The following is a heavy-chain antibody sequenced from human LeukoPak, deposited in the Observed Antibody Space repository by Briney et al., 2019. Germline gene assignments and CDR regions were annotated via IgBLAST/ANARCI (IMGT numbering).Heavy chain of an antibody. D-gene: IGHD2-2*01. Sequence: LETLSLTCMVSGSISVYYWSWIRQPPGKGLEWIGYICTSGSTNYNPSLESRVTISVDTSKNQFSLDLSSVTAADTAVYYCARQKCTSASCLTKNAFDIWGQGTMVTVSS. CDR3: ARQKCTSASCLTKNAFDI. V-gene: IGHV4-4*09. CDR1: GSISVYY. J-gene: IGHJ3*02. CDR2: ICTSGST.